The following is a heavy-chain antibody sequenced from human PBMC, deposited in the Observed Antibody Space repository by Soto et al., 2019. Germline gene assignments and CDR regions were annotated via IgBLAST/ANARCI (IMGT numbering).Heavy chain of an antibody. J-gene: IGHJ4*02. CDR2: IRWDDAT. CDR1: GFSLSSNRVG. D-gene: IGHD1-7*01. CDR3: ANIEEWNYEGV. V-gene: IGHV2-5*02. Sequence: QITLEESGPTLLRPTQTLRLTCTFSGFSLSSNRVGVSWIRQPPGKALEWLALIRWDDATRYRPSLKSRLTITKETSKNQVVLTMTNMDLVDTATYYCANIEEWNYEGVWGQGILVTVSS.